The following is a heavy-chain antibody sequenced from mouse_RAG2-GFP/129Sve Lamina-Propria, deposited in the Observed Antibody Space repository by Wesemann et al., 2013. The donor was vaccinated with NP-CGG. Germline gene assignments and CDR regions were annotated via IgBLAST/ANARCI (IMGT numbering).Heavy chain of an antibody. CDR1: GYAFSSSW. V-gene: IGHV1-82*01. Sequence: QVQLQQSGPELVKPGASVKISCKASGYAFSSSWMNWVKQRPGKGLEWIGRIYPGDGDTNYNGKFKGKATLTADKSSSTAYMQLSSLTSEDSAVYFCARSGDPGGLRYFDYWGQGTTLTVSS. CDR2: IYPGDGDT. D-gene: IGHD3-1*01. CDR3: ARSGDPGGLRYFDY. J-gene: IGHJ2*01.